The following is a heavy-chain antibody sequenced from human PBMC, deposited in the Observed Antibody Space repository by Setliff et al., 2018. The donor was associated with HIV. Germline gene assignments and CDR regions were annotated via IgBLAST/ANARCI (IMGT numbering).Heavy chain of an antibody. V-gene: IGHV4-34*01. CDR2: INHSGST. J-gene: IGHJ4*02. D-gene: IGHD2-2*03. CDR3: ARGYGSWDY. CDR1: GGPLSGYF. Sequence: SETLSLTCAVYGGPLSGYFWSWIRQSPGKGLEWIGEINHSGSTNYNSSLKSRVTISVDTSMNQFSLKLSSVTAADTAIYYCARGYGSWDYWGQGTLVTVSS.